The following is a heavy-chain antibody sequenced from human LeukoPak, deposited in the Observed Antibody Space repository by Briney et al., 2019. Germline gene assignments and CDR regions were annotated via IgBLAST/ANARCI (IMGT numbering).Heavy chain of an antibody. V-gene: IGHV3-30*02. CDR3: AKLGGYSGSYYDAFDI. Sequence: PGGSLRLSCAASGFTFSSYGMHWVRQAPGKGLEWVAFIRYDGSNKYYADSVKGRFTISRDNSKSTLYLQMNSLRAEDTAVYYCAKLGGYSGSYYDAFDIWGQGTMVTVSS. CDR1: GFTFSSYG. CDR2: IRYDGSNK. J-gene: IGHJ3*02. D-gene: IGHD1-26*01.